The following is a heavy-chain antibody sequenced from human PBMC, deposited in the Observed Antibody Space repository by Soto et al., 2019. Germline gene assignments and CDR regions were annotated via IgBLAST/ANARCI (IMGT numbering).Heavy chain of an antibody. CDR2: ILSDGRTT. V-gene: IGHV3-23*01. D-gene: IGHD1-26*01. CDR3: AQDGRSGSVTRPDH. Sequence: EVQLLESGGGLVKSGGSLRLSCAASGFNFNIYAMSWVRQAPGKGLEWVSGILSDGRTTLDADSVKGRFTVSRDNLRNTLNLQMNSLRVEDSAMYYCAQDGRSGSVTRPDHWGQGTLVTVSS. J-gene: IGHJ4*02. CDR1: GFNFNIYA.